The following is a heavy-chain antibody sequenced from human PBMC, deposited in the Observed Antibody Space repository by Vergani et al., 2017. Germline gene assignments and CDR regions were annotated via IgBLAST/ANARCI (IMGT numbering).Heavy chain of an antibody. Sequence: QVQLVQSGAEVKKPGASVKVSCKASGYTFTSYGISCVRQAPGQGLEWMGWISAYNGNTNYAQKLQGRVTTTTDTSTSTAYMELRRLRSVDTAVYYCASRTGYSGYGEGPSFPYWSQGSLVTVS. J-gene: IGHJ4*02. D-gene: IGHD5-12*01. CDR3: ASRTGYSGYGEGPSFPY. CDR1: GYTFTSYG. CDR2: ISAYNGNT. V-gene: IGHV1-18*01.